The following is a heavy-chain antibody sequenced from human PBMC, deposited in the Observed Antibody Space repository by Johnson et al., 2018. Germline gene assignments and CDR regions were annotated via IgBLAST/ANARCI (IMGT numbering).Heavy chain of an antibody. V-gene: IGHV3-15*07. D-gene: IGHD3-22*01. Sequence: VQLVQSGGGLVQPGGSLRLSCAGSGFIFSNAWVNWVRQAPGKGLEWVGRIKSKTDGGTTDYAAPVKGRFTISRDDSKNTLYLQMNSLRAEDTAVYYCARAIPPYYYDSSGYSFQHWGQGTLVTVSS. CDR1: GFIFSNAW. CDR3: ARAIPPYYYDSSGYSFQH. J-gene: IGHJ1*01. CDR2: IKSKTDGGTT.